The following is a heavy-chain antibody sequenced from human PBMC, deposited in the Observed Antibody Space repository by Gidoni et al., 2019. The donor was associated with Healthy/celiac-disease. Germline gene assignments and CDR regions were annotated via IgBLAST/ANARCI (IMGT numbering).Heavy chain of an antibody. D-gene: IGHD1-1*01. J-gene: IGHJ5*02. CDR2: IYTSGST. Sequence: QVQLQETGPGLVKHSETLSPTRTVSGGSISSYYWSWIRQPAGKGLEWIGRIYTSGSTNYNPSLKSRVTMSVDTSKNQFSLKLSSVTAADTAVYYCARAFAAGTTWGDWWFDPWGQGTLVTVSS. CDR3: ARAFAAGTTWGDWWFDP. V-gene: IGHV4-4*07. CDR1: GGSISSYY.